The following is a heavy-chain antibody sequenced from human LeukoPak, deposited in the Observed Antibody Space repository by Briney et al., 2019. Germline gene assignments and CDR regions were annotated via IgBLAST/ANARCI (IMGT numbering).Heavy chain of an antibody. CDR1: GYSFSIYG. CDR2: ISASDGTT. CDR3: ARCGAAVTTHFSH. J-gene: IGHJ4*02. Sequence: ASVKVSCKASGYSFSIYGITWARQAPGQGLEYLGWISASDGTTNYAQKVQDRVTMTIDTSTSTAYLELRSEDTAVYYCARCGAAVTTHFSHWGQGTLVTVSS. D-gene: IGHD4-17*01. V-gene: IGHV1-18*01.